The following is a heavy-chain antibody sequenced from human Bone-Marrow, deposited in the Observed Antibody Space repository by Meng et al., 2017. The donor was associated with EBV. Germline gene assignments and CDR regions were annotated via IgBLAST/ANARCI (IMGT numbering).Heavy chain of an antibody. CDR2: IYYSGST. Sequence: QVQLHESGPGLVKPSETLSLTCTVSGGSISSYYWSWIRQPPGKGLEWIGYIYYSGSTNYNPSLKSRVTISVDTSKNQFSLKLSSVTAADTAVYYCARGGIVVVPAAPFDPWGQGTLVTVSS. CDR1: GGSISSYY. D-gene: IGHD2-2*01. V-gene: IGHV4-59*01. J-gene: IGHJ5*02. CDR3: ARGGIVVVPAAPFDP.